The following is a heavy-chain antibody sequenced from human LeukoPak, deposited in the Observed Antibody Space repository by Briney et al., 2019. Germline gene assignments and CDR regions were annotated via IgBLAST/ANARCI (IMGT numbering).Heavy chain of an antibody. V-gene: IGHV4-59*01. Sequence: PSETLSLTXTVSGGSISGYYWSWIRQPPGKGLEWIGYIFYSGSTNYNPSLKSRVTISVDTSKNQFSLKLSSVTAADTAVYYCARRIVGSGAYYYYYYMDVWGKGTTVTVSS. CDR3: ARRIVGSGAYYYYYYMDV. CDR1: GGSISGYY. D-gene: IGHD1-26*01. CDR2: IFYSGST. J-gene: IGHJ6*03.